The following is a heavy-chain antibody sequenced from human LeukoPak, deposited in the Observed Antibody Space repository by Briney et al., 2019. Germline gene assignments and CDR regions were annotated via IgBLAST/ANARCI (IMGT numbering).Heavy chain of an antibody. CDR1: GYTFTSYG. Sequence: GASVKVSCKASGYTFTSYGISWVRQAPGQGLEWMGWISAYNGNTNYAQKLQGRVTITRNTSISTAYMELSSLRSEDTAVYYCARAPLKRLRRDAFDIWGQGTMVTVSS. CDR2: ISAYNGNT. J-gene: IGHJ3*02. CDR3: ARAPLKRLRRDAFDI. V-gene: IGHV1-18*01. D-gene: IGHD4-17*01.